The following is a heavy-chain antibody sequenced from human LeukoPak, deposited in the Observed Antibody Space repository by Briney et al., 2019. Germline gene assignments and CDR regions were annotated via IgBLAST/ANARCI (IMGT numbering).Heavy chain of an antibody. Sequence: PSETLSLTCNVSGGSISRGSHYWGWIRQPPGKGLEWISNIHHSGSTSYNPSLKSRVTISVDTSKNQFSLKLSSVTAADTAVYYCARHVDTAMVTDYWGQGTLVTVSS. D-gene: IGHD5-18*01. CDR3: ARHVDTAMVTDY. J-gene: IGHJ4*02. CDR1: GGSISRGSHY. CDR2: IHHSGST. V-gene: IGHV4-39*01.